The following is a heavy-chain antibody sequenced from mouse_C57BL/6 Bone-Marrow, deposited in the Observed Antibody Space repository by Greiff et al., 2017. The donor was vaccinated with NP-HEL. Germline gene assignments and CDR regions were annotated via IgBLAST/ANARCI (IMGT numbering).Heavy chain of an antibody. V-gene: IGHV14-4*01. J-gene: IGHJ2*01. D-gene: IGHD1-1*01. CDR2: IDPENGDT. CDR3: TTFTVVENDFDY. Sequence: EVQLQESGAELVRPGASVKLSCTASGFNIKDDYMHWVKQRPEQGLEWIGWIDPENGDTEYASKFQGKATITADTSSNTAYLQLSSLTSEDTAVYYCTTFTVVENDFDYWGQGTTLTVSS. CDR1: GFNIKDDY.